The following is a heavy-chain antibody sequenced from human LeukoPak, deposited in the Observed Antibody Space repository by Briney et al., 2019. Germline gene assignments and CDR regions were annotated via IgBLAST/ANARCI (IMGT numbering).Heavy chain of an antibody. CDR3: AREQWPGNYYGMDV. J-gene: IGHJ6*02. CDR1: GGSIRSYY. D-gene: IGHD6-19*01. Sequence: SETLSLTCTVSGGSIRSYYWSWIRQPPGKGLECIGYIYYSGSTNYNPSLKSRVTISVDTSKNQFSLELSSVTAADTAVYYCAREQWPGNYYGMDVWGQGTTVIVSS. CDR2: IYYSGST. V-gene: IGHV4-59*01.